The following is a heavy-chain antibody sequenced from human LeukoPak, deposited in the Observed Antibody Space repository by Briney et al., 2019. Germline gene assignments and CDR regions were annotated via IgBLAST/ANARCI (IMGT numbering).Heavy chain of an antibody. CDR1: GGSFSGYY. CDR2: IFHSGRT. D-gene: IGHD2-2*01. J-gene: IGHJ6*02. V-gene: IGHV4-34*12. CDR3: ARHDCVTSSCVYFYGMDV. Sequence: SETLSLTCAVYGGSFSGYYWGWIRQPPGKGLEWIGNIFHSGRTYYNPSLKSRVTISVDTSKNQFSLKLSSVTAADTAVYYCARHDCVTSSCVYFYGMDVWGQGTTVTVSS.